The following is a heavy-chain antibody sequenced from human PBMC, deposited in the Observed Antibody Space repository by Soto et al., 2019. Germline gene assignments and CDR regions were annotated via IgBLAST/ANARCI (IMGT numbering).Heavy chain of an antibody. Sequence: QVQLQESGPGLVKPAETLSLTCTVSDGSVNSDNYYWTWIRQPPGKGLEWIGYVYYSGSTNNNSSLMSRATISVDRSKNQFYLNLRSVTAADPAVYFCARGSDSSGPYSPTFDYWGQGLLVTVSS. V-gene: IGHV4-61*01. J-gene: IGHJ4*02. D-gene: IGHD3-22*01. CDR1: DGSVNSDNYY. CDR2: VYYSGST. CDR3: ARGSDSSGPYSPTFDY.